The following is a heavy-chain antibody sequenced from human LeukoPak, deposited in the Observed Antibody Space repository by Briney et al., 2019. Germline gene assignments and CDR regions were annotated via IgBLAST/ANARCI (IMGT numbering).Heavy chain of an antibody. CDR2: ITSSGDST. CDR3: AALGPPIDF. V-gene: IGHV3-23*01. Sequence: GASLRLAWAVSGFSFSNYAPSCVRQSPRHGREWVSAITSSGDSTYYADSVKGRFTISRDNSKNTLYLQMSSLRADDTAVYYCAALGPPIDFWGQGTLITVSS. J-gene: IGHJ4*02. CDR1: GFSFSNYA. D-gene: IGHD7-27*01.